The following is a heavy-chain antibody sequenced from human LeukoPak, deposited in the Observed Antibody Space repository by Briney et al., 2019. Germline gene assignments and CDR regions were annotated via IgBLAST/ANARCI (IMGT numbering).Heavy chain of an antibody. CDR2: IKQDGSEK. V-gene: IGHV3-7*01. CDR1: GFTFSNYW. D-gene: IGHD3-22*01. Sequence: GGSLRLSCAASGFTFSNYWMSWVRQAPGKGLEWVANIKQDGSEKYYVDSVKGRFTISRDNAKNSLYLQMNGLRAEDTAVYYCARVKYYDSSGYNTLDYWGQGTLVTVSS. CDR3: ARVKYYDSSGYNTLDY. J-gene: IGHJ4*02.